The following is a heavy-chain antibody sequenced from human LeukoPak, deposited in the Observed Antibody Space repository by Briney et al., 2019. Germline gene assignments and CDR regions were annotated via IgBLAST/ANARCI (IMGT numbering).Heavy chain of an antibody. D-gene: IGHD6-13*01. V-gene: IGHV4-4*07. CDR3: ARLGGAAGPFDY. Sequence: SETLSLTCTVSGGSISSYYWSWIRQPAGEGLEWIGRIYTSGSTNYNPSLKSRVTRSVDTCKNQFSLKLSSVTAADTAVYYCARLGGAAGPFDYWGQGTLVTVPS. J-gene: IGHJ4*02. CDR2: IYTSGST. CDR1: GGSISSYY.